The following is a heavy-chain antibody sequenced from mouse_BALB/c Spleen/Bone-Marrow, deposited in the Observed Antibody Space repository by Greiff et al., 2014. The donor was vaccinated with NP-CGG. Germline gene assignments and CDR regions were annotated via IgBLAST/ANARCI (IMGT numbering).Heavy chain of an antibody. Sequence: QVQLQQSGAELARPGASVKMSCKASGYSFTSYTMHWVKQRPGQGLEWIGYINPSSGYTNYNQKFKDKATLTADKSSSTAYMQLSSLTSEDSAVSYCARGWDYEGYFDYWGQGTTLTVSS. D-gene: IGHD2-4*01. J-gene: IGHJ2*01. CDR2: INPSSGYT. CDR3: ARGWDYEGYFDY. V-gene: IGHV1-4*01. CDR1: GYSFTSYT.